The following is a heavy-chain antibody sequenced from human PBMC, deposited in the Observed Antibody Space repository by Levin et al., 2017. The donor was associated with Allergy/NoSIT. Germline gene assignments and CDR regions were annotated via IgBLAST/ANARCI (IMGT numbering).Heavy chain of an antibody. CDR1: GYTFTAYD. CDR3: ARGYGSGSQGWVDP. CDR2: VHPNRGNT. Sequence: GASVKVSCKASGYTFTAYDINWVRQATGQGLEWMGWVHPNRGNTGYAQKFQGRATLTRNTSISTAYMELSNLRSEDTAVYYCARGYGSGSQGWVDPWGQGTLVTVSS. J-gene: IGHJ5*02. V-gene: IGHV1-8*01. D-gene: IGHD3-10*01.